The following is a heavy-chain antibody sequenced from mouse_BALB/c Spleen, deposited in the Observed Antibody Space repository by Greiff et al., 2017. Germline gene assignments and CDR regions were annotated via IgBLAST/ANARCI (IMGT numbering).Heavy chain of an antibody. V-gene: IGHV1-9*01. CDR3: ARRGDGYYVGSWYFDV. CDR1: GYTFSSYW. CDR2: ILPGSGST. Sequence: QVQLQQSGAELMKPGASVKISCKATGYTFSSYWIEWVKQRPGHGLEWIGEILPGSGSTNYNEKFKGKATFTADTSSNTAYMQLSSLTSEDSAVYYCARRGDGYYVGSWYFDVWGAGTTVTVSS. J-gene: IGHJ1*01. D-gene: IGHD2-3*01.